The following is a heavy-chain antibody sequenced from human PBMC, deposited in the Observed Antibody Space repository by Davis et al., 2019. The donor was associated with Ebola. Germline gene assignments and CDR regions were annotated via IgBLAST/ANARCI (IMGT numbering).Heavy chain of an antibody. CDR1: GYSFTSYW. D-gene: IGHD6-13*01. CDR2: IYPGDSDT. Sequence: GESLKISCKGSGYSFTSYWIGWVRQMPGKGLEWMGIIYPGDSDTRYSPSFQGQVTISADKSITTAYLQWSSLKASDTAMYYCARLAAALAENSALDYWGQGTLVTVSS. CDR3: ARLAAALAENSALDY. J-gene: IGHJ4*02. V-gene: IGHV5-51*01.